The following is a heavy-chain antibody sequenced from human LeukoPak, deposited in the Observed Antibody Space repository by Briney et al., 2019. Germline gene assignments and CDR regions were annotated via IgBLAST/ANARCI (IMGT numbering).Heavy chain of an antibody. V-gene: IGHV4-39*07. D-gene: IGHD2-15*01. CDR3: ARGRYCSGGSCYFMDV. J-gene: IGHJ6*02. Sequence: SETLFLTCTVSGGSISSSSYYWGWIRQPPGKGLEWIGSIYYSGSTYYNPSLKSRVTISVDTSKNQFSLKLSSVTAADTAVYYCARGRYCSGGSCYFMDVWGQGTTVTVSS. CDR1: GGSISSSSYY. CDR2: IYYSGST.